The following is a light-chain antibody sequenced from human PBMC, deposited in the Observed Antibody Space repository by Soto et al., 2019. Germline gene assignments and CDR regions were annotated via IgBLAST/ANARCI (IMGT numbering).Light chain of an antibody. CDR1: QSGRNVY. CDR2: DAS. J-gene: IGKJ2*01. V-gene: IGKV3-20*01. Sequence: EIVLTQSPGTLSLSPGERATLSCRASQSGRNVYLAWYQQKPGQAPRLLIYDASNRATGIPDRFSGSESGTDFTLTINRLEPEDFAVYYCQQYGSSPTSFGQWTKLEIK. CDR3: QQYGSSPTS.